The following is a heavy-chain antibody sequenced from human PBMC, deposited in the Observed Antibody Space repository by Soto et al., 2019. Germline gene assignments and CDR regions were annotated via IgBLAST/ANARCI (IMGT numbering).Heavy chain of an antibody. Sequence: GGSLRLSCAASGFTFSDHYMDWVRQAPGKGLEWVGRTRNKANSYTTEYAASVKGRFTISRDDSKNSLYLQMNSLKTEDTAVYYCAVYRASSAYWGQGTLVTVSS. CDR2: TRNKANSYTT. CDR3: AVYRASSAY. J-gene: IGHJ4*02. D-gene: IGHD6-19*01. CDR1: GFTFSDHY. V-gene: IGHV3-72*01.